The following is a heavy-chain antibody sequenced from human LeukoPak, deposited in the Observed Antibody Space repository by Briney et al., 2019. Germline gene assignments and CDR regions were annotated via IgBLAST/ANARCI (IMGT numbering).Heavy chain of an antibody. CDR1: GGSISSSSYY. J-gene: IGHJ5*02. Sequence: SETLSLTCTVSGGSISSSSYYWSWIRQPPGNGLEWIGRIYYIGSTYYNPSVKSRVTISVDTSKNQFSLKLSSVTAADTAVYYCAREDPGVAATYYYESSGYKENWVDPWGQGTLVTVYS. D-gene: IGHD3-22*01. V-gene: IGHV4-39*07. CDR2: IYYIGST. CDR3: AREDPGVAATYYYESSGYKENWVDP.